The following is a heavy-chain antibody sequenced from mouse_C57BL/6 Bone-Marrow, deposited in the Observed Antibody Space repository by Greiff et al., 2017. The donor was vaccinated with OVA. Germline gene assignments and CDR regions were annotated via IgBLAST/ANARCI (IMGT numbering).Heavy chain of an antibody. J-gene: IGHJ3*01. V-gene: IGHV1-82*01. D-gene: IGHD2-10*01. Sequence: QVQLKESGPELVKPGASVKISCKASGYAFSSSWMNWVKQRPGKGLEWIGRIYPGDGDTNYNGKFKGKATLTADKSSSTAYMKLSSLTSEDSAVYFCARPYYGNSWFAYWGQGTLVTVSA. CDR3: ARPYYGNSWFAY. CDR1: GYAFSSSW. CDR2: IYPGDGDT.